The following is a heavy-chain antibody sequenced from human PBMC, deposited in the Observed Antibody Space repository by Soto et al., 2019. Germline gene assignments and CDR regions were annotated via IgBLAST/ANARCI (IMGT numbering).Heavy chain of an antibody. CDR2: IWYDGSNK. CDR3: ARDPTSQGRIQLWSDY. V-gene: IGHV3-33*01. J-gene: IGHJ4*02. CDR1: GFTFSSYG. Sequence: QVQLVESGGGVVQPGRSLRLSCAASGFTFSSYGMHWVRQAPGKGLEWVAVIWYDGSNKYYADSVKGRFTISRDNSKNTLYLQMNSLRAEDTAVYFWARDPTSQGRIQLWSDYWGQGPLVTVSS. D-gene: IGHD5-18*01.